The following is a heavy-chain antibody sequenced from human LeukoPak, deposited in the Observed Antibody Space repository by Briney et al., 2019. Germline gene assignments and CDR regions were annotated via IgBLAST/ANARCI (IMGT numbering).Heavy chain of an antibody. D-gene: IGHD2-8*01. CDR1: GFTFSSYA. V-gene: IGHV3-23*01. Sequence: GGSLRLSCAASGFTFSSYAMSWVRQAPGKGLEWVSTIGGSGGSTYYADSVRGRFTISRDNSRNTLYLQMNSLRAEDTAVYYCANGYCTNGVCYTDYWGQGTLVTVSS. J-gene: IGHJ4*02. CDR2: IGGSGGST. CDR3: ANGYCTNGVCYTDY.